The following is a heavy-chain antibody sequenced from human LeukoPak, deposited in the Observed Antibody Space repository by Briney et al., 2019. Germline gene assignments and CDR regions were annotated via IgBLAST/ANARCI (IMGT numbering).Heavy chain of an antibody. CDR1: GGTFSSYA. J-gene: IGHJ4*02. Sequence: ASVKVSCKASGGTFSSYAIGWVRQAPGQGLEWMGIINPSGGSTSYAQKFQGRVTMTRDTSTSTVYMELSSLRSEDTAVYYCARDLGVAAAGSFDYWGQGTLVTVSS. CDR3: ARDLGVAAAGSFDY. V-gene: IGHV1-46*01. D-gene: IGHD6-13*01. CDR2: INPSGGST.